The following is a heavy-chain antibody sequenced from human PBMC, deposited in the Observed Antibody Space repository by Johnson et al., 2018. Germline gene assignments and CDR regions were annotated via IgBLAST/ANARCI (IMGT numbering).Heavy chain of an antibody. CDR2: ISWNSDSI. J-gene: IGHJ5*02. D-gene: IGHD3-9*01. CDR1: GFTFDDYA. Sequence: EVQLVESGGGVVQPGRSLRLSCAASGFTFDDYAMHWVRQAPGKGLEWVSGISWNSDSIGYADSVKGRFTISRDNSKNTLYLQMNSLRAEDTAVYYCAREGYYDILFDPWGQGTLVTVSS. V-gene: IGHV3-9*01. CDR3: AREGYYDILFDP.